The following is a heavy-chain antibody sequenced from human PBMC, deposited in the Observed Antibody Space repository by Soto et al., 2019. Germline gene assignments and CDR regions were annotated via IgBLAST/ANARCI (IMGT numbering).Heavy chain of an antibody. V-gene: IGHV3-11*01. J-gene: IGHJ6*03. CDR2: ISSSGSTI. Sequence: GGSLRLSCAASGFTFSDYYMSWIRQAPGKGLEWVSYISSSGSTIYYADSVKGRFTISRDNAKNSLYLQMNSLRAEDTAVYYCASTMVYAIYYYYYMDVWGKGTTVTVSS. CDR3: ASTMVYAIYYYYYMDV. CDR1: GFTFSDYY. D-gene: IGHD2-8*01.